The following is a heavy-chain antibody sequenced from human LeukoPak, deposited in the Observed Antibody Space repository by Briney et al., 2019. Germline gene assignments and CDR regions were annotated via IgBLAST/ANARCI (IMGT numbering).Heavy chain of an antibody. Sequence: GGSLRLSCAASGFPFSSYGMYWVRQAPGQGLEWVARLVYDERNDYANSVKGRFTISRDNSKNTLYLQMDNLRVDDTAVYYCARDLSAAYDFWGQGILVTVSS. CDR3: ARDLSAAYDF. CDR1: GFPFSSYG. V-gene: IGHV3-33*07. J-gene: IGHJ4*02. CDR2: LVYDERN. D-gene: IGHD2-21*01.